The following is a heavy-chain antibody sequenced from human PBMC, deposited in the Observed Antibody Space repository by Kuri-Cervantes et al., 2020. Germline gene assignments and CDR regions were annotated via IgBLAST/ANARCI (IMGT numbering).Heavy chain of an antibody. J-gene: IGHJ4*02. D-gene: IGHD3-3*01. CDR3: ARVLTYYDFWSGYPYYFDY. CDR2: INPNSGGT. CDR1: GYTFTGYY. Sequence: ASVKVSCKASGYTFTGYYMHWVRQAPGQGLEWMGWINPNSGGTNYAQKFQGRVTMTRDTSISTAYMELSRLRSDDTAVYYCARVLTYYDFWSGYPYYFDYWGQGTLVTVSS. V-gene: IGHV1-2*02.